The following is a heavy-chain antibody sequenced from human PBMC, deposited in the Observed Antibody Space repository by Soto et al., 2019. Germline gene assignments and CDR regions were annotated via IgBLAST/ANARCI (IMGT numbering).Heavy chain of an antibody. CDR2: IIPIFGTA. CDR1: GGTFSSYA. CDR3: ARDPPAAMGPYCSYGTDV. D-gene: IGHD2-2*01. Sequence: GASVKVSCKASGGTFSSYAISWVRQAPGQGLEWMGGIIPIFGTANYAQKFQGRVTITADESTSTAYMELSSLTSEDTAVDYCARDPPAAMGPYCSYGTDVWGQGTTVTVSS. V-gene: IGHV1-69*13. J-gene: IGHJ6*02.